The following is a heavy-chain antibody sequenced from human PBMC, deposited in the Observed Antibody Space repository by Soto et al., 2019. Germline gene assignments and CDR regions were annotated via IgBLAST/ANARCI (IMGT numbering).Heavy chain of an antibody. Sequence: GGSLRPSCAASGFIFRDAWISWVRQAPGKGLEWIGRVKSKSEGGTTDYAALVKGRFTVSRDDSINTVSLQMDSLKMEDTAVYFCVAGSPFEYWGQGTLVTVSS. CDR1: GFIFRDAW. CDR2: VKSKSEGGTT. J-gene: IGHJ4*02. V-gene: IGHV3-15*05. D-gene: IGHD2-21*01. CDR3: VAGSPFEY.